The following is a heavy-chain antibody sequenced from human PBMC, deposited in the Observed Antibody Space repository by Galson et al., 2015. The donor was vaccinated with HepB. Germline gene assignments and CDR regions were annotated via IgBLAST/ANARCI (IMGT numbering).Heavy chain of an antibody. Sequence: SVKVSCKASGYTFTGYYMHWVRQAPGQGLEWMGWINPNSGGRNYAQKFKGWVTMTRDTSISTAYMELSRLRSDDTAVYYCARGVRYCSSTSSYFGGVDAFDIWGQGTMVTVSS. V-gene: IGHV1-2*04. CDR2: INPNSGGR. CDR3: ARGVRYCSSTSSYFGGVDAFDI. D-gene: IGHD2-2*01. J-gene: IGHJ3*02. CDR1: GYTFTGYY.